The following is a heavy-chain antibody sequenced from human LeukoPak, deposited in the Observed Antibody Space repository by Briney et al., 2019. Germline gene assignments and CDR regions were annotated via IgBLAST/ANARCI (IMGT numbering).Heavy chain of an antibody. CDR1: GFTFSNYA. J-gene: IGHJ4*02. CDR3: AKAVSGSYPETRHFDY. D-gene: IGHD1-26*01. V-gene: IGHV3-30*18. Sequence: GGSLRLSCAASGFTFSNYAMRWVRQAPGKGLEWVALISYGGSDKYYTDSVKGRFTVSRDNSRNTLYLQMNSLRAEDTAVYYCAKAVSGSYPETRHFDYWGQGSLVTVSS. CDR2: ISYGGSDK.